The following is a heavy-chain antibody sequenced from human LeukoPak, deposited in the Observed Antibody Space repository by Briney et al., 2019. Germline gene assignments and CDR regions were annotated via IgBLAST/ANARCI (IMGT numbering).Heavy chain of an antibody. J-gene: IGHJ6*03. CDR2: NSAYNGNT. CDR3: ARERIQLWRTGGWDYYYMDV. V-gene: IGHV1-18*01. CDR1: GYTFTSYG. Sequence: ASVKVSCKASGYTFTSYGISWVRQAPGQGLEWMGWNSAYNGNTNYAQKLQGRVTMTTDTSTSTAYMELRSLRSDDTAVYYCARERIQLWRTGGWDYYYMDVWGKGTTVTVSS. D-gene: IGHD5-18*01.